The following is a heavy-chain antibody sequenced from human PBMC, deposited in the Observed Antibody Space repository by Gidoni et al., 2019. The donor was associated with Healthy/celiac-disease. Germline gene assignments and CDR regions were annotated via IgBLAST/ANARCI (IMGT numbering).Heavy chain of an antibody. V-gene: IGHV3-33*01. CDR2: IWYDGSNK. D-gene: IGHD6-13*01. CDR3: ARDVFSIAAAGTVIDY. CDR1: GFTFSSYG. Sequence: QVQLVESGRGVVQPGSSLRLSCAASGFTFSSYGMHWVGHAPGTGLEWVAVIWYDGSNKYYADSVKGRFTISRDNSKNTLYLQMNSLRAEDTAVYYCARDVFSIAAAGTVIDYWGQGTLVTVSS. J-gene: IGHJ4*02.